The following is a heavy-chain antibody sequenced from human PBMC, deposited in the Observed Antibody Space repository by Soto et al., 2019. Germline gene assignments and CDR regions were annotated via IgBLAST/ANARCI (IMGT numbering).Heavy chain of an antibody. CDR1: GNTFTNYD. J-gene: IGHJ5*02. CDR3: ARGVKYGAYSRWFDP. D-gene: IGHD4-17*01. CDR2: MNPNSGDT. V-gene: IGHV1-8*01. Sequence: QVQLVQSGAEVKKPGASVKVSCKASGNTFTNYDINWVRQATGQGLEYLGWMNPNSGDTAYVQKFQGRVTMTWDTSTTTADMELRSLRSEDTAVYFCARGVKYGAYSRWFDPWGQGTLVTVSS.